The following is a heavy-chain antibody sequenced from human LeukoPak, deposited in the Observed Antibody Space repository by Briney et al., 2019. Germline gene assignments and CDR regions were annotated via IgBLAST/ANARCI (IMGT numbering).Heavy chain of an antibody. J-gene: IGHJ4*02. CDR3: ARRVRYYYGSGSYYEYYFDY. Sequence: GASVKVSCKASGYSFTTHWMHWVRQAPGQGLEWMGWISAYNGNTNYAQKLQGRVTMTTDTSTSTAYMELRSLRSDDTAVYYCARRVRYYYGSGSYYEYYFDYWGQGTLVTVSS. V-gene: IGHV1-18*04. D-gene: IGHD3-10*01. CDR1: GYSFTTHW. CDR2: ISAYNGNT.